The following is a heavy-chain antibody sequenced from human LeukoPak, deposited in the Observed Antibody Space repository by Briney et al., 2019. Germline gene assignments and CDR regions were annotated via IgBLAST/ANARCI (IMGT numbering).Heavy chain of an antibody. CDR3: VRTPPNWGADF. CDR1: GYTFTSYD. V-gene: IGHV1-8*01. CDR2: MSPNSGNT. J-gene: IGHJ4*02. Sequence: VASVKVSCKASGYTFTSYDINWMRQATGQGLEWMGWMSPNSGNTGYAQKFQGRVTTTRDTSTGTAYLELSSLRSEDSAVYYCVRTPPNWGADFWGQGTLVTVSS. D-gene: IGHD7-27*01.